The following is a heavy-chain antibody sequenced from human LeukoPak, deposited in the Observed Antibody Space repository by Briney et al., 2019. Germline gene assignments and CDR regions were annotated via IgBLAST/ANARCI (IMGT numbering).Heavy chain of an antibody. CDR3: ARGPDYDSSGYYPFDW. CDR1: GDSISSDNYF. CDR2: IYYSGST. D-gene: IGHD3-22*01. V-gene: IGHV4-61*10. J-gene: IGHJ4*02. Sequence: SETLSLTCTVSGDSISSDNYFWNWIRQPAGKGLEWIGYIYYSGSTNYNPSLKSRVTISVDTSKNQLSLKLSSVTAADTAVYYCARGPDYDSSGYYPFDWWGQGTLVTVSS.